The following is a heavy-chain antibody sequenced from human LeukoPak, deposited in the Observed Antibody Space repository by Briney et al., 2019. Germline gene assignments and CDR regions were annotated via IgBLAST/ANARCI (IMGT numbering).Heavy chain of an antibody. CDR1: GGSISSISYY. CDR3: ATYGGDWKFDS. V-gene: IGHV4-39*07. D-gene: IGHD2-21*01. J-gene: IGHJ4*02. Sequence: PSETLSLTCTVSGGSISSISYYWGWIRQPPGKGLEWIGEITYRGSPYYHPSLKSRVTISIDASQRHVSLTLNSVTAADTAVYYCATYGGDWKFDSWGQGTLVTVSS. CDR2: ITYRGSP.